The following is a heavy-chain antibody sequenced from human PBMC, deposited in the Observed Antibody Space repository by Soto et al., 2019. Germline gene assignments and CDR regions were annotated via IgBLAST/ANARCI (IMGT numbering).Heavy chain of an antibody. CDR2: VYSSGGT. CDR1: GGSISGYY. V-gene: IGHV4-4*07. D-gene: IGHD3-3*01. CDR3: ARGQRFSDWFDP. J-gene: IGHJ5*02. Sequence: SETLSLTCAVSGGSISGYYWTWIRQPAGKGLEWIGRVYSSGGTHYNPSLKSRVTISLDTSKNQFSLSLLSVTDADTAVYYCARGQRFSDWFDPWGQGTLVTVSS.